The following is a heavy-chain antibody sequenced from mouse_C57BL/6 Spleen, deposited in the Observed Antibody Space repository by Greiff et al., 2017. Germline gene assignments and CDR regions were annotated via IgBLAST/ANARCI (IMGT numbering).Heavy chain of an antibody. D-gene: IGHD1-1*01. J-gene: IGHJ4*01. CDR1: GYAFSSYW. CDR3: ARSLFTTVVAKYAMDY. CDR2: IYPGDGDT. Sequence: QVQLQQSGAELVKPGASVKISCKASGYAFSSYWMNWVKQRPGKGLEWIGQIYPGDGDTNYNGTFKGKATLTADKSSSTAYMQLSSLTSEDSAVFFWARSLFTTVVAKYAMDYWGQGTSVTVAS. V-gene: IGHV1-80*01.